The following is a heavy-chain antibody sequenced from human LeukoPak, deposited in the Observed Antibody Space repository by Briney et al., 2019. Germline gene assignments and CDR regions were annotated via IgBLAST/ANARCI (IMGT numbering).Heavy chain of an antibody. J-gene: IGHJ4*02. V-gene: IGHV3-9*01. D-gene: IGHD6-19*01. CDR1: GFTFNDYA. Sequence: GRSLRLSCAASGFTFNDYAMHWVRQAPGKGLEWVSGISWNGGGIGYADSVKGRFTISRDNAKNSLYLQMNSLRAEDTAVYYCAREGGAVAGFDYWGQGTLVTVSS. CDR2: ISWNGGGI. CDR3: AREGGAVAGFDY.